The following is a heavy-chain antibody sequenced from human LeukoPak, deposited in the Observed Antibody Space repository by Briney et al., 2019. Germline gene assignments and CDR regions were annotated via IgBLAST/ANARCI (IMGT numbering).Heavy chain of an antibody. Sequence: ASVKVSCKASGYTFTSYYMHWVRQAPGQGLEWMGIINPSGGSTSYAQRFQGRVTMTRDTSTSTVYMELSSLRSEDTAVYYCARDRNGWYDLDYWGQGTLVTVSS. J-gene: IGHJ4*02. D-gene: IGHD6-19*01. V-gene: IGHV1-46*01. CDR2: INPSGGST. CDR3: ARDRNGWYDLDY. CDR1: GYTFTSYY.